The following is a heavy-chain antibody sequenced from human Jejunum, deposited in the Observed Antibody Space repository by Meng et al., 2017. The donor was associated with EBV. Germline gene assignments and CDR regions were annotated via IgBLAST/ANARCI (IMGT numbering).Heavy chain of an antibody. D-gene: IGHD4/OR15-4a*01. CDR3: ARGRGYDYGDS. J-gene: IGHJ5*02. CDR1: GDSVSGYNY. V-gene: IGHV4-61*01. CDR2: MYYTGKA. Sequence: QVQLQESGPGPLKPSETLSLTCSVSGDSVSGYNYWTWIRQPPGKGLEWIGNMYYTGKAIYKPSLQSRVTISVDTSKNQFSLRVTSVTAADTAIYYCARGRGYDYGDSWGQGTLVTVSS.